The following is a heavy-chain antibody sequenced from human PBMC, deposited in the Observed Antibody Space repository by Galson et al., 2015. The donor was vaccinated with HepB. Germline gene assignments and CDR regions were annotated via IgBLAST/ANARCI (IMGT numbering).Heavy chain of an antibody. V-gene: IGHV1-69*02. CDR1: GGTFSSYT. CDR2: IIPILGIA. CDR3: ATYYYYGSGKYYYYGMDV. J-gene: IGHJ6*02. D-gene: IGHD3-10*01. Sequence: SVKVSCKASGGTFSSYTISWVRQAPGQGLEWMGRIIPILGIANYAQKFQGRVTITADKSTSTAYMELSSLRSEDTAVYYCATYYYYGSGKYYYYGMDVWGQGTTVTVSS.